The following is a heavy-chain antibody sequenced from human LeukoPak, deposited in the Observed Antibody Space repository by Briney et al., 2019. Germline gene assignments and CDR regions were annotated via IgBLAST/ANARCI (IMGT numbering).Heavy chain of an antibody. V-gene: IGHV3-7*01. J-gene: IGHJ4*02. CDR1: GFIFSSYW. CDR2: IKEDGSEK. Sequence: RGSLRLSCAASGFIFSSYWMAWVRQAPGKGLEWVANIKEDGSEKNYVDSVKGRFTISRDNAKNSLYLQMNSLRAEDTAVYYCARDAGYGYDRFDYWGQGTQVTVSS. CDR3: ARDAGYGYDRFDY. D-gene: IGHD3-22*01.